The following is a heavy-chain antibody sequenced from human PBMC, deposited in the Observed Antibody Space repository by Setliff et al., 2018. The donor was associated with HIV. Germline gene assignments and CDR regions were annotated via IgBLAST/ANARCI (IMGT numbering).Heavy chain of an antibody. CDR2: VYNSGIT. CDR3: ATCRHRPSNWFDP. V-gene: IGHV4-39*07. J-gene: IGHJ5*02. CDR1: GGSVSSPGYY. Sequence: SETLSLTCTGSGGSVSSPGYYWGWIRQPPGKGLEWIGSVYNSGITFKSPSLKSRVTISVDRSGNQFSLRLTSVTAADTAVYYCATCRHRPSNWFDPWGQGSVVTVSS.